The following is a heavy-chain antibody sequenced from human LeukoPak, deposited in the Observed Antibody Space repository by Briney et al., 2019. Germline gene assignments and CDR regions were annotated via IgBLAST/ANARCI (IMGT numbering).Heavy chain of an antibody. CDR2: INHSGST. J-gene: IGHJ6*02. V-gene: IGHV4-34*01. CDR3: ARDISGWYGSDV. Sequence: PSETLSLTCAVYGGSFSGYYWSWIRQPPGKGLEWIGEINHSGSTNYNPSLKSRVTISVDTSKDQFSLKLSSVTAADTAVYYCARDISGWYGSDVWGQGTTVTVSS. D-gene: IGHD6-19*01. CDR1: GGSFSGYY.